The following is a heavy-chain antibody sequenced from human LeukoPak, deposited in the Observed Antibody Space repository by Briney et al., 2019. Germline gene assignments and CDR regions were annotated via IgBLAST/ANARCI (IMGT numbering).Heavy chain of an antibody. D-gene: IGHD3-3*01. CDR1: GFTFSSYS. V-gene: IGHV3-48*02. CDR2: ISSSSSTI. Sequence: GGSLRLSCAASGFTFSSYSMNWVRQAPGKGLEWVSYISSSSSTIYYADSVKGRFTISRDNAKNSLYLQMNSLRDEDTAVYYCARDLSYYDFWSGYQGMDVWGQGTTVTVSS. J-gene: IGHJ6*02. CDR3: ARDLSYYDFWSGYQGMDV.